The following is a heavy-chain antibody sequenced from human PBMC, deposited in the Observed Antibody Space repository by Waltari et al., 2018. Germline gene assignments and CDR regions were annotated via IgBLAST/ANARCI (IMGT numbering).Heavy chain of an antibody. CDR3: ARGSGADAFDI. Sequence: QVQLQQWGAGLLKPSETLSLTCAVYGGSFSGYYWSWIRQPPGKGLEWIGEINHSGSTNYNPSLKSRVTISVDTSKNQFSLKLSSVTAADTAVYYCARGSGADAFDIWGQGTMVTVSS. V-gene: IGHV4-34*01. CDR1: GGSFSGYY. J-gene: IGHJ3*02. CDR2: INHSGST. D-gene: IGHD3-10*01.